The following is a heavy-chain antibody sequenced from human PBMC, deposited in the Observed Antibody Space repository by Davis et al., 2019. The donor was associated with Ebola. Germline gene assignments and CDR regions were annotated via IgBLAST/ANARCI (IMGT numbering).Heavy chain of an antibody. Sequence: PSESLSLTCTVSGGSITGYYCSWIRQPPGKRLEWIGHSYYSGSTNYNPSLKSRVTISVDMSKNQFSLRLPSVTAADTAIYYCARRGENPPTGWFFDPWGRGTLATVSS. CDR1: GGSITGYY. V-gene: IGHV4-59*08. J-gene: IGHJ2*01. CDR3: ARRGENPPTGWFFDP. CDR2: SYYSGST. D-gene: IGHD3-10*01.